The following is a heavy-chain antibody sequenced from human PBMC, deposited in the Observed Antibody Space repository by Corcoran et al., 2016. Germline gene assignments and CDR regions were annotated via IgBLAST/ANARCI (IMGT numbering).Heavy chain of an antibody. D-gene: IGHD2-8*02. CDR1: GFPFAPAW. Sequence: EVQVVESGGTLVKAGGSLTLSCAASGFPFAPAWLIWVRQAPGKGLECVGRIKSKTSGETRDYAAAMRGRFYISRDDSRSTVYLQMSSLRTDDTAVYYCTVDVSGGAYPLDSWGQGTLVTVSS. CDR3: TVDVSGGAYPLDS. CDR2: IKSKTSGETR. J-gene: IGHJ4*02. V-gene: IGHV3-15*02.